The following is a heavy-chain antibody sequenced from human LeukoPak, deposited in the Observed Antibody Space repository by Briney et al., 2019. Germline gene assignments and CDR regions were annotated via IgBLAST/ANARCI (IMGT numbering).Heavy chain of an antibody. J-gene: IGHJ5*02. CDR1: GGSISSYH. CDR2: IYYSGST. D-gene: IGHD1-1*01. V-gene: IGHV4-59*01. CDR3: ARGWGSLDWFDP. Sequence: SETLSLTCTVSGGSISSYHWSWIRQPPGKGLEWIGYIYYSGSTNYNPSLKSRVTISVDTSKKQFSLKLSSVTAADTAVYYCARGWGSLDWFDPWGQGTLVTVSS.